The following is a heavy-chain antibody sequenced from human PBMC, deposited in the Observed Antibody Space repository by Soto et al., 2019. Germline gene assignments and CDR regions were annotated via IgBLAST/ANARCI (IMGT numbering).Heavy chain of an antibody. CDR2: ISSSSSYI. CDR3: ARDGVVATIPDY. CDR1: GFTFSSYS. V-gene: IGHV3-21*01. D-gene: IGHD5-12*01. Sequence: SGGSLRLSCAASGFTFSSYSMNWVRQAPGKGLEWVSSISSSSSYIYYADSVKGRFTISRDNAKNSLYLQMNSLRAEDTAVYYCARDGVVATIPDYWGQGTLVTLYS. J-gene: IGHJ4*02.